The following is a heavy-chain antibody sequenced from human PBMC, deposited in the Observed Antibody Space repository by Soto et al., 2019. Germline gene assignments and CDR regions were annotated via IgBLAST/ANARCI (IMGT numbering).Heavy chain of an antibody. CDR1: GGSISSSRSY. CDR2: IFYSGST. CDR3: AGYYDFWSGYRT. D-gene: IGHD3-3*01. Sequence: SETLSLTCNVSGGSISSSRSYWAWIRQPPGKGLEWIAYIFYSGSTNYNPSLKSRVTVSVDTSKNQFSLKLSSVTAADTAVYYCAGYYDFWSGYRTWGQGTLVTVSS. V-gene: IGHV4-61*05. J-gene: IGHJ4*02.